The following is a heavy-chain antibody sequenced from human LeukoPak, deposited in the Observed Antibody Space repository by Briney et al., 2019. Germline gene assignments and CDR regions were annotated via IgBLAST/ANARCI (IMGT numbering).Heavy chain of an antibody. Sequence: GASVNVSCKASGYTFTSYGISWVRQAPGQGLEWMGWISAYNGNTNYAQKLQGRVTMTTDTSTSTAYMELRSLRSDDTAVYYCASLAPTYYYGSGSSAFDPWGQGTLVTVSS. V-gene: IGHV1-18*01. D-gene: IGHD3-10*01. J-gene: IGHJ5*02. CDR1: GYTFTSYG. CDR3: ASLAPTYYYGSGSSAFDP. CDR2: ISAYNGNT.